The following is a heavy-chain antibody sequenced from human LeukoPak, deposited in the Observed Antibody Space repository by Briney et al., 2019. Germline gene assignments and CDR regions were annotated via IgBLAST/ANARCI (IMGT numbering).Heavy chain of an antibody. CDR3: AKTRSPSYYDGCGYYGRFDY. D-gene: IGHD3-22*01. Sequence: PGGSLRLSCAASGFTFSSYAMSWVRQAPGKGLEWVSAISGSGGSTYYADSVKGRFTISRDNSKNTLYLRMNSLRAEDTAVYYCAKTRSPSYYDGCGYYGRFDYWGQGTLVTVSS. V-gene: IGHV3-23*01. CDR1: GFTFSSYA. J-gene: IGHJ4*02. CDR2: ISGSGGST.